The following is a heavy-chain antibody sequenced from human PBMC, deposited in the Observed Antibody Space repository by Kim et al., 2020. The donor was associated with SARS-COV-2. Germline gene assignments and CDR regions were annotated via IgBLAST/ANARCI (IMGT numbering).Heavy chain of an antibody. J-gene: IGHJ4*02. CDR3: AWGRGSSH. D-gene: IGHD6-13*01. V-gene: IGHV3-23*01. CDR2: GAST. Sequence: GASTNDAASVKGRLTISRDNSKNTLYLQMNSLRAEDTAVYYCAWGRGSSHWGQGTLVTVSS.